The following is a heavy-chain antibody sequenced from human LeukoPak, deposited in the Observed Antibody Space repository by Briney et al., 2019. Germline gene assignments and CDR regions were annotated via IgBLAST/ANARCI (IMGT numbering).Heavy chain of an antibody. D-gene: IGHD3-10*01. CDR1: GFTFSSYG. CDR3: AQNYYGSGSYYTPPY. V-gene: IGHV3-30*19. J-gene: IGHJ4*02. CDR2: ISYDGSSK. Sequence: PGGSLRLSCAASGFTFSSYGMHWVRQAPGKGLEWVAVISYDGSSKYYADSVKGRFTISRDNSKNTLYLQMNSLRAEDTAVYYCAQNYYGSGSYYTPPYWGQGTLVTVSS.